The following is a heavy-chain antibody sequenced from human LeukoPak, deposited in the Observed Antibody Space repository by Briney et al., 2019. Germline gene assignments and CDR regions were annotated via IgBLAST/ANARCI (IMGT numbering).Heavy chain of an antibody. V-gene: IGHV3-23*01. D-gene: IGHD3-9*01. CDR3: AKNGRDDHDKYFFDF. CDR1: GFIFRNYA. Sequence: GGSLRLACAGSGFIFRNYAMSWVRQAPGMGLEWVSAISGSGVGTNYADSVKGRFTISRDNSKNTLYLQMNSLRAEDTAVYYCAKNGRDDHDKYFFDFWGQGTQVTVSS. J-gene: IGHJ4*02. CDR2: ISGSGVGT.